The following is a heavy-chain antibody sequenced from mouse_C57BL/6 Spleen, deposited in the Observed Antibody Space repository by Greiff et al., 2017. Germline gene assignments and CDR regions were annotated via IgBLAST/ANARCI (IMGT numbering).Heavy chain of an antibody. CDR2: IDPSDSYT. V-gene: IGHV1-69*01. D-gene: IGHD2-3*01. J-gene: IGHJ1*03. CDR3: ARFDGYYRYFDV. Sequence: QVQLQQPGAELVMPGASVKLSCKASGYTFTSYWMHWVKQRPGQGLEWIGEIDPSDSYTNYNQKFKGKSTLTVDKSSSTAYMQLSSLTSEDSAVYYCARFDGYYRYFDVWGTGTTVTVSS. CDR1: GYTFTSYW.